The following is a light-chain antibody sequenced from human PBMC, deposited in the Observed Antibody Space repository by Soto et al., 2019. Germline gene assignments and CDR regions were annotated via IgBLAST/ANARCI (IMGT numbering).Light chain of an antibody. CDR2: DAS. CDR3: QQRNVWPPIT. J-gene: IGKJ1*01. Sequence: EVVLTQSPATLSLSPGERATLSCRASQSVRTSLAWYQHKPGQAPRLVIYDASLRANGVPARFGGSGSGTDFTLTINSLEPEDFAVYYCQQRNVWPPITFGQGTKVDI. CDR1: QSVRTS. V-gene: IGKV3-11*01.